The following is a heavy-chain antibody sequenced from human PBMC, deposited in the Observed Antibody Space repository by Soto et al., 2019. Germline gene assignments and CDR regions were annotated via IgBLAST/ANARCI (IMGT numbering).Heavy chain of an antibody. CDR3: ARHTNWNYIFDY. D-gene: IGHD1-7*01. V-gene: IGHV4-39*01. J-gene: IGHJ4*02. Sequence: SETLSLTCTVSGGSVSSSSYYWGWVRQPPGKGLEWIGCVYYSGSTYYNPSLKSRVTISVDKSKNQFSLKLSSVTAADTAVYYCARHTNWNYIFDYWGQGTLVTVSS. CDR1: GGSVSSSSYY. CDR2: VYYSGST.